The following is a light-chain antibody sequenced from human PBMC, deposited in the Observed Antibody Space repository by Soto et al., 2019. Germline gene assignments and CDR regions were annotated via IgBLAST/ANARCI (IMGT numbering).Light chain of an antibody. CDR3: QQYGSSPPT. Sequence: EVWLTQSPGTLSLSPGERASLSCRASQSVSSSYLAWYQQIPGQAPRLLINDASRRATGIPDRFSGSGSGTDFTLTISRLEPEDFAVYYCQQYGSSPPTFGQGTKVDIK. CDR2: DAS. CDR1: QSVSSSY. V-gene: IGKV3-20*01. J-gene: IGKJ1*01.